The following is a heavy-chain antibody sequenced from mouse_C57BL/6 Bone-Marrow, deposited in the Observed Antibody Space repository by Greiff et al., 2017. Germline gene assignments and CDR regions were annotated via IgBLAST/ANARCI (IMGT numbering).Heavy chain of an antibody. CDR2: INPSTGGT. D-gene: IGHD1-1*01. J-gene: IGHJ3*01. CDR3: AILYGSSSWFAY. CDR1: GYSFTGYY. V-gene: IGHV1-42*01. Sequence: VQLQQSGPELVKPGASVKISCKASGYSFTGYYMNWVKQSPEKSLEWIGEINPSTGGTTYNQKFKAKATLTVDKSSSTAYMQLKSLTSEDSAVYYCAILYGSSSWFAYWGQGTLVTVSA.